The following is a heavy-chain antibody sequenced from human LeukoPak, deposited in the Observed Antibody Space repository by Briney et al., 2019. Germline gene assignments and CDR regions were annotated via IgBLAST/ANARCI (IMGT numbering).Heavy chain of an antibody. CDR2: MWYDGSNK. Sequence: PGGSLRLSCAASGFTFSSYGMHWVRQAPGKGLEWVAVMWYDGSNKYYADSVKGRFTISRDNFKNTLYLQMNSLTAEDTAVYYCAKDAGVSGSSLDYWGQGTLVTVSS. D-gene: IGHD3-16*01. J-gene: IGHJ4*02. V-gene: IGHV3-33*06. CDR3: AKDAGVSGSSLDY. CDR1: GFTFSSYG.